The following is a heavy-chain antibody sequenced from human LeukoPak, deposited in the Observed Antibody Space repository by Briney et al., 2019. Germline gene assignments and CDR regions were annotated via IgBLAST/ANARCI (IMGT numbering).Heavy chain of an antibody. CDR3: ARARWTSTVTTYYLDY. CDR2: INAGNGKT. V-gene: IGHV1-3*01. D-gene: IGHD4-17*01. CDR1: GYTFTDYA. Sequence: ASVKVSCKTSGYTFTDYAVQWVRQAPGQRLKWMGWINAGNGKTKYSQKFQDRVTITRDTSTTTAYLDLNSLRSEDTAVYYCARARWTSTVTTYYLDYWGQGTLVTVSS. J-gene: IGHJ4*02.